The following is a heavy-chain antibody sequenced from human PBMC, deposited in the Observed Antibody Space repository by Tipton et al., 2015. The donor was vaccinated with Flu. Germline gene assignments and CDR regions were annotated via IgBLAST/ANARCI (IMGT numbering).Heavy chain of an antibody. CDR3: ARGAGSSYFYYLDF. D-gene: IGHD6-13*01. CDR1: GFDLDNYA. V-gene: IGHV3-9*01. CDR2: INSNSGNI. Sequence: SLRLSCAASGFDLDNYAMHWVRQTPGEGLEWVSGINSNSGNIAYADSVRGRFTISRDNANNSLFLQMNSLRDDDTAFYYCARGAGSSYFYYLDFWGQGTPVTVSP. J-gene: IGHJ4*02.